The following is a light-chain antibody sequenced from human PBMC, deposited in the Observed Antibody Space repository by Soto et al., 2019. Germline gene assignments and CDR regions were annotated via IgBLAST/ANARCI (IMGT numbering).Light chain of an antibody. CDR3: SSYTSSSTLV. CDR1: SGDVGNYNL. Sequence: QSALTQPASVSGSPGQSITISCTGTSGDVGNYNLVSWYQQHPGKAPKLMIYEVNKWPSGVSNRFSGSKSGNTASLTISGLQAEDEADYYCSSYTSSSTLVFGTGTKVTVL. J-gene: IGLJ1*01. CDR2: EVN. V-gene: IGLV2-14*02.